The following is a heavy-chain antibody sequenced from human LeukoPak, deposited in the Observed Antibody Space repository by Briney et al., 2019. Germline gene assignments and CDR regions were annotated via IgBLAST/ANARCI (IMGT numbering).Heavy chain of an antibody. Sequence: SETLSLTCTVSGGSISSYYWSWIRQPPGKGLEWIGYIYYSGSTNYNPSLKSRVTISVDTSKNQFSLKLSSVTAADTAVYYCARLVPAAIRGSNYFDYWGQGTLVTVSS. J-gene: IGHJ4*02. V-gene: IGHV4-59*01. CDR3: ARLVPAAIRGSNYFDY. D-gene: IGHD2-2*02. CDR1: GGSISSYY. CDR2: IYYSGST.